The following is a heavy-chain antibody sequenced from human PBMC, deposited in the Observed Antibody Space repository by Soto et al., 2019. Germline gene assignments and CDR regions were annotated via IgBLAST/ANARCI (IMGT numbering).Heavy chain of an antibody. D-gene: IGHD1-26*01. V-gene: IGHV4-4*02. Sequence: GKGLEWIGEIYHSGSTNYNPSLKSRVTISVDKSKNQFSLKLSSVTAADTAVYYCARGGVGATIVHYFDYWGQGTLVTVSS. J-gene: IGHJ4*02. CDR3: ARGGVGATIVHYFDY. CDR2: IYHSGST.